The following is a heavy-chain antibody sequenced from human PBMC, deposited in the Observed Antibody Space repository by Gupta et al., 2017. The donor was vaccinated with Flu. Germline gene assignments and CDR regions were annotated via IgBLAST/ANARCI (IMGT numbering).Heavy chain of an antibody. J-gene: IGHJ4*02. V-gene: IGHV4-38-2*02. D-gene: IGHD3-22*01. Sequence: QVQLQESGPGLVKPSETLSLTCAVSGYSISSGYYWGWIRQPPGKGLEWIGSIYHSGSTYYNPSLKSRVTISVDTSKNQFSLKLSSVTAADTAVYYCAREGGLHYDSSGYHYYFDYWGQGTLVTVSS. CDR1: GYSISSGYY. CDR2: IYHSGST. CDR3: AREGGLHYDSSGYHYYFDY.